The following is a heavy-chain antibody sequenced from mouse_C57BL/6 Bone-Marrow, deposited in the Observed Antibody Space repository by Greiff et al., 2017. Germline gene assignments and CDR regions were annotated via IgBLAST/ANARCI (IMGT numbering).Heavy chain of an antibody. Sequence: VQLVESGGGLVKPGGSLKLSCAASGFTFSDYGMHWVRQAPENGLEWVAYISSGSSTIYYADTVKGRFTISRDNAKNTLFLQMTSLRAEDTAMYYCARPTTTVVATNCDVWGTGTTVTVSS. J-gene: IGHJ1*03. CDR1: GFTFSDYG. D-gene: IGHD1-1*01. CDR3: ARPTTTVVATNCDV. V-gene: IGHV5-17*01. CDR2: ISSGSSTI.